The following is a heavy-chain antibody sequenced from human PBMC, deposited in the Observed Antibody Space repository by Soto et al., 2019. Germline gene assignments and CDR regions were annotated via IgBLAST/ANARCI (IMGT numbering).Heavy chain of an antibody. CDR1: GFTFSSYA. D-gene: IGHD1-26*01. CDR3: ARGDLARGGTRNYYYYYMDV. CDR2: ISSNGGST. V-gene: IGHV3-64*01. Sequence: GGSLRLSCAASGFTFSSYAMHWVRQAPGKGLEYVSAISSNGGSTYYANSVKGRFTISRDNSKNTLYLQMGSLRAEDMAVYYCARGDLARGGTRNYYYYYMDVWGKGTTVTVSS. J-gene: IGHJ6*03.